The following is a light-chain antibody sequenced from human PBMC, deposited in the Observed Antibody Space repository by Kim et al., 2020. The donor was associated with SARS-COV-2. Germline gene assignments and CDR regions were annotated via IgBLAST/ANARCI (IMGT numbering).Light chain of an antibody. CDR2: GAS. Sequence: EVVMTQSPATLSVSPGERATLSCRASQGINSNLAWYQQKPGQAPRLLIYGASTRATVIPDRFSGSGSGTEFTFTITSLQSEDSAVYYCQQYNNWPRTFGQGTKLEI. J-gene: IGKJ2*01. CDR1: QGINSN. V-gene: IGKV3-15*01. CDR3: QQYNNWPRT.